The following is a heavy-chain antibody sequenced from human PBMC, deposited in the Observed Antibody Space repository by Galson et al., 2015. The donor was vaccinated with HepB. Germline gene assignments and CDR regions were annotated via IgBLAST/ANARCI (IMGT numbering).Heavy chain of an antibody. Sequence: SMRLSCAASGFTVSRHGMNWVRQSPGKGLEWGSPNRGLAAHVHYADALKGRFTISGDSVKNSLFLEMNSLRAEDTALYFCVRDRYNWNDVTAPNFFDHWGQGTPVTVSS. CDR2: NRGLAAHV. CDR3: VRDRYNWNDVTAPNFFDH. V-gene: IGHV3-21*06. D-gene: IGHD1-1*01. CDR1: GFTVSRHG. J-gene: IGHJ4*02.